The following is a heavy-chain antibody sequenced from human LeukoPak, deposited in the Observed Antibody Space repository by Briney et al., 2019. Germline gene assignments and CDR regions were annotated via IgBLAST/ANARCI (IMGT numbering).Heavy chain of an antibody. Sequence: GGSRRLSCAASGFTFSSYAMSWVRQAPGKGLEWVSGISGGGGSTFYGDSVKGRFTISRDNSKNTLYLQMNSLRGEDTAVYYCLRPGYSSSWYSGFQYWGQGTLVTVSS. D-gene: IGHD6-13*01. CDR2: ISGGGGST. J-gene: IGHJ1*01. V-gene: IGHV3-23*01. CDR3: LRPGYSSSWYSGFQY. CDR1: GFTFSSYA.